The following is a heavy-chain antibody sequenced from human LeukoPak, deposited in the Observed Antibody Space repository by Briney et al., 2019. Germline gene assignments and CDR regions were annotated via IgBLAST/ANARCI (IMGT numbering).Heavy chain of an antibody. Sequence: SETLSLTCTVSGGSISSGGYYWSWIRQPPGKGLEWIGYIYHSGSTNYNPSLKSRVTISVDTSKNQFSLKLSSVTAADTAVYYCASYSSWYNYWGQGTLVTVSS. CDR1: GGSISSGGYY. D-gene: IGHD6-13*01. CDR2: IYHSGST. J-gene: IGHJ4*02. CDR3: ASYSSWYNY. V-gene: IGHV4-61*08.